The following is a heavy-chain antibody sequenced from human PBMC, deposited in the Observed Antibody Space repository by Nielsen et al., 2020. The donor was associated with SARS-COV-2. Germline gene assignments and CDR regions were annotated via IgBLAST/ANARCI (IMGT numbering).Heavy chain of an antibody. V-gene: IGHV1-18*01. J-gene: IGHJ6*02. CDR3: ARDQAPLIPVAGTYYYYSYGMDV. CDR2: ISAYNGNT. CDR1: GYTFTSYG. Sequence: ASVKVSCKASGYTFTSYGISWVRQAPGQGLEWMGWISAYNGNTNYAQKLQGRVTMTTDTSTSTAYMELRSLRSDDTAVYYCARDQAPLIPVAGTYYYYSYGMDVWCQGTTVTVSS. D-gene: IGHD6-19*01.